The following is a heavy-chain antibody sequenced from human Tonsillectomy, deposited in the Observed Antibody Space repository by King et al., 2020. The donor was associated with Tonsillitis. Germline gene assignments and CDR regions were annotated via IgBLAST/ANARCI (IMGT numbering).Heavy chain of an antibody. Sequence: VQLQQWGAGLLKPSETLSLTCAVYGGSFSGFYWSWVRQPPGKGLEWIGEINHSGSTNYNSSLKSRVTISVDTSKNQFSLKLSSVTAADTAVYYCARSRSDYDDNSWFDPWGQGTLVTVSS. V-gene: IGHV4-34*01. D-gene: IGHD5-12*01. CDR2: INHSGST. CDR3: ARSRSDYDDNSWFDP. CDR1: GGSFSGFY. J-gene: IGHJ5*02.